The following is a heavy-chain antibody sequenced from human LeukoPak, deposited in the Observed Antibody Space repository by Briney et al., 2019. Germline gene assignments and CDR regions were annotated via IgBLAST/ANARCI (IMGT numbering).Heavy chain of an antibody. CDR1: GGSISSTNW. D-gene: IGHD3-16*01. Sequence: SETLSLTCVVSGGSISSTNWLIWVRQPPGKGLEWIGEIYHSGSTNYNPSLNSRVTISVDKSKNQFSLKLNSVTAADTAVYYCARGSLGDLPGGLRFWGQGTLVTVSS. CDR3: ARGSLGDLPGGLRF. CDR2: IYHSGST. J-gene: IGHJ4*02. V-gene: IGHV4-4*02.